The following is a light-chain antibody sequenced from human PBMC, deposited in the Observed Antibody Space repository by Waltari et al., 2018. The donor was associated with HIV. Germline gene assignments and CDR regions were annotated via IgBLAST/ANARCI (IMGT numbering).Light chain of an antibody. CDR3: QVWDSSTVV. CDR1: KLGDKY. V-gene: IGLV3-1*01. Sequence: SYELIQAPSVSVSPGQTASITCSGDKLGDKYVCWYQQRPGQSPVLVIYQDIKQPSGIPERFSGSSSGNTATLTISGTQTMDEADYYCQVWDSSTVVFGGGTKLTVL. J-gene: IGLJ2*01. CDR2: QDI.